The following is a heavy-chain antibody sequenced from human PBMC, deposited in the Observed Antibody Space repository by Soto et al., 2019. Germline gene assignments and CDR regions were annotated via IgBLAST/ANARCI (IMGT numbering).Heavy chain of an antibody. CDR2: IYGGCTT. Sequence: EVQLVESGGGLIQPGGSLRLSCAASGFAVSSKYMTWVRQAPGKGLEWVSVIYGGCTTYYADSVKGRFTISRDTSKNTLYLQMTSLRAEDTAVYYCVQTTGWPGFDFWGQGTLVTVSS. CDR1: GFAVSSKY. V-gene: IGHV3-53*01. CDR3: VQTTGWPGFDF. D-gene: IGHD6-19*01. J-gene: IGHJ4*02.